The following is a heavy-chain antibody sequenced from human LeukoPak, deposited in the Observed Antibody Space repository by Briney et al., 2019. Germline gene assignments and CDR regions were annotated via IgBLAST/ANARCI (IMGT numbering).Heavy chain of an antibody. V-gene: IGHV5-51*01. CDR1: GYSFTSYW. J-gene: IGHJ4*02. CDR3: ARHLSDITSSPNY. D-gene: IGHD2-2*01. CDR2: IQPGDFEV. Sequence: GESLKISCKGSGYSFTSYWIAWVRQMPGKGLEWMGIIQPGDFEVRYSPSFQDQVTISADKSISTAYPQWTSLKASDTAMYYCARHLSDITSSPNYWGPGTLVTVSS.